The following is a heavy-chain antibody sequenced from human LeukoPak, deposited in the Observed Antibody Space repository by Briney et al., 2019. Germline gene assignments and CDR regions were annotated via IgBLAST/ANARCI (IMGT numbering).Heavy chain of an antibody. CDR3: ARLSSSSSSHFDY. J-gene: IGHJ4*02. CDR1: GYSFTSYW. CDR2: IYLGDSDT. V-gene: IGHV5-51*01. Sequence: GESLKISCKGSGYSFTSYWIGWVRQMAEKGLEWMGIIYLGDSDTRYSPSFQGQVTISADKSISTAYLQWSSLKASDTAMYYCARLSSSSSSHFDYWGQGTLVTVSS. D-gene: IGHD6-6*01.